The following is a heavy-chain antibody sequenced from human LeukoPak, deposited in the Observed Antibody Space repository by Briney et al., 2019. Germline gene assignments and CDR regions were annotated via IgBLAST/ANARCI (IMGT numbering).Heavy chain of an antibody. CDR3: AKGDKPVIAMVKFDY. Sequence: GGTLRLSCAASGFTFSSYSMNWVRQAPGKGLEWVSYISSSSSTIYYADSVKGRFTIYRDNSKNTLYMQMNSLRAEDTAVYYCAKGDKPVIAMVKFDYWGQGTLVTVSS. CDR2: ISSSSSTI. J-gene: IGHJ4*02. V-gene: IGHV3-48*01. D-gene: IGHD5-18*01. CDR1: GFTFSSYS.